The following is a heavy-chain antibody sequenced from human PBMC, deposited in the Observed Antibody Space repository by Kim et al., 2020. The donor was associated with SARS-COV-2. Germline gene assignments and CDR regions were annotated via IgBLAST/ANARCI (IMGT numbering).Heavy chain of an antibody. V-gene: IGHV3-33*06. Sequence: GGSLRLSCTASGFTFGSYGMHWVRQAPGKGLEWVALIWYDGDNKYYADSVKGRFTISRDNTKNTLYLQMNSLRADDTAVYYCVKSFGSVTHSGDSWGQGTLVTVSS. D-gene: IGHD3-10*01. J-gene: IGHJ4*02. CDR2: IWYDGDNK. CDR3: VKSFGSVTHSGDS. CDR1: GFTFGSYG.